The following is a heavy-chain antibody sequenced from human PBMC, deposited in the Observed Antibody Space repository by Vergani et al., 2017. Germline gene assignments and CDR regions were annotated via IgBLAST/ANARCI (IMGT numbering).Heavy chain of an antibody. CDR1: GFSIDNGYY. D-gene: IGHD3-9*01. V-gene: IGHV4-38-2*01. CDR2: NYRTGRT. CDR3: ARRSGIVCDIFRGTRYYFVV. J-gene: IGHJ4*02. Sequence: QVQLQESGPGLVKPSETLSLTCAVSGFSIDNGYYWDWFRQPPAKELRWFRSNYRTGRTHFNTSVQSRVTISVDTCNNHLSLRLNTLTSADTAAYYCARRSGIVCDIFRGTRYYFVVWGQGAPVAAAS.